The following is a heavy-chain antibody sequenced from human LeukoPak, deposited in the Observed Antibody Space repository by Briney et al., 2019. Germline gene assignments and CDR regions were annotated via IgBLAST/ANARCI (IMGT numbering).Heavy chain of an antibody. CDR3: ARERNMGGQQLADY. Sequence: ASVKVSFKASGYTFTSYGISWVRQAPGQGLEWMGWTYIGNTKYAQKLQGRVTMTTDTSTNTAYMDLRSLRSDDTAVYYCARERNMGGQQLADYWGQGTLVTVSS. CDR2: TYIGNT. D-gene: IGHD6-13*01. J-gene: IGHJ4*02. V-gene: IGHV1-18*01. CDR1: GYTFTSYG.